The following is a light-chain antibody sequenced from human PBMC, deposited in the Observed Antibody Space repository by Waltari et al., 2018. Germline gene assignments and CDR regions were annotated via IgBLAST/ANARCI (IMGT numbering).Light chain of an antibody. CDR2: DDG. J-gene: IGLJ3*02. Sequence: SYVLTQPPSVSVGPGQTAMIPCGGTNIGSKSVHWYRQKPGQAPMLVDYDDGDRPSGIPERFSGSNSGDTATLTISRVEAGDEADYYCQVWDRSRDQWVFGGGTKLTVL. V-gene: IGLV3-21*02. CDR3: QVWDRSRDQWV. CDR1: NIGSKS.